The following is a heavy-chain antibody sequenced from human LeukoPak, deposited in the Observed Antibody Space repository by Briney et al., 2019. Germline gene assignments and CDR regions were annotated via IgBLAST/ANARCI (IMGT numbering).Heavy chain of an antibody. J-gene: IGHJ4*02. CDR2: ISGSGGSI. D-gene: IGHD3-22*01. CDR3: AKDRSLIVVVMAFHY. V-gene: IGHV3-23*01. Sequence: PGGSLRLSCAASGFTFNNYAMTWVRQVPGKGLEWASTISGSGGSIFYADSVRGRFTISRDNSKNTLFLQMNSLRAEDTAVYYCAKDRSLIVVVMAFHYWGQGTLVTVSS. CDR1: GFTFNNYA.